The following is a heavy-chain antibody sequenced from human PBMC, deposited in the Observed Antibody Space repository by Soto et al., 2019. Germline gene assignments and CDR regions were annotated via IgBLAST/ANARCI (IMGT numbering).Heavy chain of an antibody. D-gene: IGHD1-26*01. Sequence: QVRLVESGGGVVQPGTSRRLACAVSGFTFSSYAVHWVRQAPGKGLEWVAVVSSDGNTRYYAESVKGRFTISRDNYIDTLFLQMNSLRPEYTAVYFCAREVGSTFRLDYWGQGALVTVSS. CDR2: VSSDGNTR. CDR1: GFTFSSYA. J-gene: IGHJ4*02. V-gene: IGHV3-30-3*01. CDR3: AREVGSTFRLDY.